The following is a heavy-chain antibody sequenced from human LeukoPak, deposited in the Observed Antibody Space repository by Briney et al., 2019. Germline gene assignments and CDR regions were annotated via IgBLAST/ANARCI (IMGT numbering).Heavy chain of an antibody. CDR3: AKDICTSPRCLLYSDS. V-gene: IGHV3-23*01. J-gene: IGHJ4*02. CDR2: ISGVST. D-gene: IGHD2-8*01. CDR1: GSAFSNYA. Sequence: PGGSLRLSCTTSGSAFSNYAMNWVRQAPGKGLEWVSGISGVSTYYADSVKGRFTISRDNSKNVLYLQMNRLRAEDTAVYFCAKDICTSPRCLLYSDSWGQGTLVTVSS.